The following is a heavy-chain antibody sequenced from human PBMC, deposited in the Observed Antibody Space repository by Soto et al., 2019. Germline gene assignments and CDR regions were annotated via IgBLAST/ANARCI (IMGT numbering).Heavy chain of an antibody. V-gene: IGHV3-21*01. J-gene: IGHJ4*02. CDR3: ARDLGLLKSMFDY. D-gene: IGHD2-8*01. Sequence: SGGSLRLSCLASGFSFNGFNMNWIRRAPGRGLEWVASISVSGDNIYYGDSMQGRFTISRDNSKRSVFLDLNSLRVEDTAVYYCARDLGLLKSMFDYWGQGTLVSVSS. CDR2: ISVSGDNI. CDR1: GFSFNGFN.